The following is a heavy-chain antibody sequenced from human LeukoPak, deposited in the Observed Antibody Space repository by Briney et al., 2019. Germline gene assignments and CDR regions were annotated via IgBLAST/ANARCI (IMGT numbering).Heavy chain of an antibody. J-gene: IGHJ4*02. CDR3: ARHYSSSWKGKFDY. V-gene: IGHV1-18*04. Sequence: ASVKVSCKASGYTFTSYGISWVRQALGQGLEWMGWISAYNGNTNYAQKLQGRVTMTTDTSTRIAYMELRSLRSDDTAVYYCARHYSSSWKGKFDYWGQGTLVTVSS. CDR1: GYTFTSYG. D-gene: IGHD6-13*01. CDR2: ISAYNGNT.